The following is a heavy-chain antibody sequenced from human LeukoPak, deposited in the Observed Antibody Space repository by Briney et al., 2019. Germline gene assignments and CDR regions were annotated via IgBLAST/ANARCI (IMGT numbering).Heavy chain of an antibody. CDR3: AREVAAAGTTLDY. Sequence: PGGSLRLSCAASGFTVSSSYMTWVRQAPGKGLEWVSVIYSGGTTYYADSVKGRFTISRDNSKNTLYLQMNSLRDEDTAVYYCAREVAAAGTTLDYWGQGTLVTVSS. CDR2: IYSGGTT. J-gene: IGHJ4*02. V-gene: IGHV3-66*01. D-gene: IGHD6-13*01. CDR1: GFTVSSSY.